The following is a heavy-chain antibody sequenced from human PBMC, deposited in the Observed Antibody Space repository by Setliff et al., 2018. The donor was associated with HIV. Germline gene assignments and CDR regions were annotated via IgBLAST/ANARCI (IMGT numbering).Heavy chain of an antibody. V-gene: IGHV5-51*01. Sequence: PGESLKISCEGSGYTFTNYWVGWVRQMPGKGLECMGIIYPGDSDTRYSPSFQGQVTISADRSLSTAYLQWSSLKASDTAMYFCARHPPSWNYVGEGAFDIWGRGTMVTVSS. J-gene: IGHJ3*02. CDR3: ARHPPSWNYVGEGAFDI. CDR2: IYPGDSDT. CDR1: GYTFTNYW. D-gene: IGHD1-7*01.